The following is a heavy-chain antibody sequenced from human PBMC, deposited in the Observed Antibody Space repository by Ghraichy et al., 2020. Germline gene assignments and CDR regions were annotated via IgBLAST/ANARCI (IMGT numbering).Heavy chain of an antibody. Sequence: SQTLSLTCAVYGGSFSGYYWSWIRQPPGKGLEWIGEINHSGSTNYNPSLKSRVTISVDTSKNQFSLKLSSVTAADTAVYYCARGLYGRYGDYVGPYYYGMDVWGQGTTVTVSS. CDR2: INHSGST. D-gene: IGHD4-17*01. CDR1: GGSFSGYY. V-gene: IGHV4-34*01. CDR3: ARGLYGRYGDYVGPYYYGMDV. J-gene: IGHJ6*02.